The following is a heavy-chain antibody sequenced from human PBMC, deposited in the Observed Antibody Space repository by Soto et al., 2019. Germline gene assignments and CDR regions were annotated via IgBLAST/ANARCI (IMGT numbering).Heavy chain of an antibody. J-gene: IGHJ4*02. V-gene: IGHV4-39*01. CDR1: GGSISSSTYY. Sequence: QLQLQESGPGLVKPSETLSLTCTVSGGSISSSTYYWGWIRQPPGKGLEWIGTIYYSGSTDYNPSLKSRVTISVDTSKNPFSLMVSSVTAADTAVYYCARLTSMISPPSEDWGLGTLVTVSS. D-gene: IGHD3-22*01. CDR2: IYYSGST. CDR3: ARLTSMISPPSED.